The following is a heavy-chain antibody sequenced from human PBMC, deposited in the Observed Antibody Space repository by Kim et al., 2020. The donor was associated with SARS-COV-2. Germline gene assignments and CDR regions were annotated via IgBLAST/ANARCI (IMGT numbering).Heavy chain of an antibody. CDR2: IYYSGST. CDR3: AREPTGRQYSYGLDY. D-gene: IGHD5-18*01. CDR1: GGSISSSSYY. Sequence: SETLSLTCTVSGGSISSSSYYWGWIRQPPGKGLEWIGSIYYSGSTYYNPSLKSRVTISVDTSKNQFSLKLSSVTAADTAVYYCAREPTGRQYSYGLDYWGQGTLVTVSS. V-gene: IGHV4-39*07. J-gene: IGHJ4*02.